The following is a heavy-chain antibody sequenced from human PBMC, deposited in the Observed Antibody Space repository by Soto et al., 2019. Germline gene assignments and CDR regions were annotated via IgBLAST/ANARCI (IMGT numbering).Heavy chain of an antibody. CDR1: GFTFRSYG. D-gene: IGHD2-21*01. V-gene: IGHV3-33*01. CDR3: ARADCGGQCACDF. J-gene: IGHJ4*02. CDR2: IWYGGTVK. Sequence: QVQLVESGGGVVQPGRSLRLSCAASGFTFRSYGMHWVRQARGKGLEWVAGIWYGGTVKNYADSVKGRFSISRDNSQNTVYLQMNTLRAEDTAVYYCARADCGGQCACDFWGQGTLVSVSS.